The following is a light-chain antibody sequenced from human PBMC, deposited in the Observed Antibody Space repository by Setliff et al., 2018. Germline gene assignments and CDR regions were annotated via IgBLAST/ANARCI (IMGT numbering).Light chain of an antibody. J-gene: IGKJ5*01. CDR2: GAS. CDR3: QQYNDWPPIT. V-gene: IGKV3-15*01. CDR1: QSVNTN. Sequence: SPATLSVSPGERATFSCRASQSVNTNLAWYQQKPGQGPRLLIYGASTRATGVPARFSGSGSGTEFTLTISSLQSEDFAVYHCQQYNDWPPITFGQGTRLEIK.